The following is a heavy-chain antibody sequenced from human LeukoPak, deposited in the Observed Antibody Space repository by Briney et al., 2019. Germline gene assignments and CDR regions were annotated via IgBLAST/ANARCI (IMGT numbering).Heavy chain of an antibody. J-gene: IGHJ5*02. D-gene: IGHD3-10*01. CDR1: GYTFTAYF. Sequence: GASVKVSCKASGYTFTAYFIHWVRQAPGQGLEWMGWISGYTGNTNYAQNLQGRVTMTTDTSTSTAYMELRSLSSDDTALYYCARSSWFGGRSEWRWFDPWGQGTLVTVSS. CDR3: ARSSWFGGRSEWRWFDP. CDR2: ISGYTGNT. V-gene: IGHV1-18*04.